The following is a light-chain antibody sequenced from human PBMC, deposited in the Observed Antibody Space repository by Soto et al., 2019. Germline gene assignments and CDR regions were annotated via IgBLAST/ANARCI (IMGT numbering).Light chain of an antibody. CDR3: QQSYSTLRYT. J-gene: IGKJ2*01. V-gene: IGKV1-39*01. Sequence: DIQMTQSPSSLSASVGDRVTITCRASQSISSYLNWYQQKPGTAPKLLIYAASSLQSGVPSRFSGSGSGTDFTLTISSLQPEDFATYYCQQSYSTLRYTFGQGTKLEIK. CDR1: QSISSY. CDR2: AAS.